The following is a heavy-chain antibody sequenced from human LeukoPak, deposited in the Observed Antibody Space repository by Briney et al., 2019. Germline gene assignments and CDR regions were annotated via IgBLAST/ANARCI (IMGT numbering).Heavy chain of an antibody. D-gene: IGHD3-10*01. CDR2: ISGSGGST. CDR3: AKSTRARGVYRHDY. V-gene: IGHV3-23*01. J-gene: IGHJ4*02. CDR1: GFTFSSYA. Sequence: GGSLRLSCAASGFTFSSYAMSWVRQAPGKGLEWVSAISGSGGSTYYADSVKGRFTISRDNSKNTLYLQMNSLRAEDTAVYYCAKSTRARGVYRHDYWGQGTLVTVSS.